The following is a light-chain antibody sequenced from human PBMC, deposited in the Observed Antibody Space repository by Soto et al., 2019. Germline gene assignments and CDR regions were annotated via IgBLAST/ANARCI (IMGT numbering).Light chain of an antibody. J-gene: IGLJ7*01. CDR2: DVN. V-gene: IGLV2-11*01. CDR3: CSYRGSFVV. Sequence: QSALTQPHSVSGSPGQSVAISCSGTSSDVGGYNYVFWYQQLPGKAPKLIIFDVNKRPSGVPDRFSGSKSGSTASLTSSGLQAEDESDYYCCSYRGSFVVFGTGTQLTVL. CDR1: SSDVGGYNY.